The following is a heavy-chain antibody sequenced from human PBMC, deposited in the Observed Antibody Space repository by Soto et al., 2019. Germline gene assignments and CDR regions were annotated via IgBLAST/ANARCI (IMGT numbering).Heavy chain of an antibody. CDR3: ARGYGDYGGRFDF. CDR2: INPNGGTT. Sequence: QVQLVQSGAEGRKPGASVKVSCKAFGYTFTLYYIHWVRQAPGQGLEWMGIINPNGGTTSYSEKFKGRVNMTRDTSTSTGHMELSSLRSEETAVYYCARGYGDYGGRFDFWGQGTLVTVSS. V-gene: IGHV1-46*03. D-gene: IGHD4-17*01. J-gene: IGHJ4*02. CDR1: GYTFTLYY.